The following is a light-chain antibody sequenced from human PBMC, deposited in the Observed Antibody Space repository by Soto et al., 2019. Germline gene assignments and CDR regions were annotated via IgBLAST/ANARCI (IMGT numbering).Light chain of an antibody. CDR3: SSHAGSINVA. J-gene: IGLJ3*02. Sequence: QSALTQPASVSGSPGQSITISCIGTRGDVGTYNLVSWYQQHPGKAPKLMIYEVSKRPSGVPDRFSGSKSGNTASLTVSGLQAEDEADYYCSSHAGSINVAFGGGTKLTVL. V-gene: IGLV2-8*01. CDR1: RGDVGTYNL. CDR2: EVS.